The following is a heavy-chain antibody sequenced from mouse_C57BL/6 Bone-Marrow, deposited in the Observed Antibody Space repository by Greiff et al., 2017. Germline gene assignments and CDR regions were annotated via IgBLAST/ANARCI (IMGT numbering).Heavy chain of an antibody. J-gene: IGHJ3*01. Sequence: QVQLQQSGAELARPGASVKLSCKASGYTFTSYGISWVKQRTGQGLEWIGEIYPRSGNTYYNEKFKGKATLTADKSSSTAYMGLRSLTSEDSAVYFCARFYYGYDGWFAYWGQGTLVTVSA. CDR1: GYTFTSYG. D-gene: IGHD2-2*01. CDR2: IYPRSGNT. CDR3: ARFYYGYDGWFAY. V-gene: IGHV1-81*01.